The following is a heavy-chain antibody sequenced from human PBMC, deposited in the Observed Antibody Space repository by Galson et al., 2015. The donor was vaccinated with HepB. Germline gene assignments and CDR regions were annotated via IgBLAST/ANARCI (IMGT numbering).Heavy chain of an antibody. V-gene: IGHV2-5*02. CDR2: IYWDDDK. J-gene: IGHJ4*02. CDR1: GFSLSTSGVG. D-gene: IGHD6-13*01. CDR3: AHGYSSSWYPNYFDY. Sequence: PALVKPTQTLTLTCTFSGFSLSTSGVGVGWIRQPPGKALEWLALIYWDDDKRYSPSLKSRLTITKDTSKNQVVLTMTNMDPVDTATYYCAHGYSSSWYPNYFDYWGQGTLVTVSS.